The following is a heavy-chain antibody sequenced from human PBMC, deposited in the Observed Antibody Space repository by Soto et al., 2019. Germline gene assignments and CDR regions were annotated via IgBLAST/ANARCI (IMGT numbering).Heavy chain of an antibody. CDR3: ARDRPPGSLYGMDA. Sequence: QIQLVQYGGEVEIPGASVTVSCEASGYIFTTYGLSWVRQTPAHGLEWMGWISADSGYTQYAQFLQGRVTMTRDTSTNTGYMQLRDLTSDDTGIYYCARDRPPGSLYGMDAWGQGTAVTVSS. J-gene: IGHJ6*02. V-gene: IGHV1-18*01. D-gene: IGHD6-6*01. CDR1: GYIFTTYG. CDR2: ISADSGYT.